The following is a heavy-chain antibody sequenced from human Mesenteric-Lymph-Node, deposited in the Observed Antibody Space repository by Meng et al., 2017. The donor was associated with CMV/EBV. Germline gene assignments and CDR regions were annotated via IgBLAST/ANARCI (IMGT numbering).Heavy chain of an antibody. CDR1: GGSVSSGSYY. CDR2: IYYSGST. CDR3: ARWDGQGRDWFDP. Sequence: SETLSLTCTVSGGSVSSGSYYWSWIRQPPGKGLEWIGYIYYSGSTNYNPSLKSRVTISVDTSKNQFSLKLSSVTAADTAVYYYARWDGQGRDWFDPWGQGTLVTVSS. J-gene: IGHJ5*02. V-gene: IGHV4-61*01. D-gene: IGHD1-26*01.